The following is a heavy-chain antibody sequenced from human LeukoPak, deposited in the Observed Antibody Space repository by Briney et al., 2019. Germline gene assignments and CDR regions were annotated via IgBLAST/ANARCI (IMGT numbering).Heavy chain of an antibody. V-gene: IGHV3-74*01. CDR1: EFTISRYW. CDR2: INNDGSTT. CDR3: ARGWNTTPRSGFDI. J-gene: IGHJ3*02. Sequence: PGGSLRLSCAASEFTISRYWMHWVRQAPGKGLVWVSNINNDGSTTTYADSVKGRFTISRDNVKNTLFLQMNSLGAEDTALYYRARGWNTTPRSGFDIWGLGTMVTVSS. D-gene: IGHD1/OR15-1a*01.